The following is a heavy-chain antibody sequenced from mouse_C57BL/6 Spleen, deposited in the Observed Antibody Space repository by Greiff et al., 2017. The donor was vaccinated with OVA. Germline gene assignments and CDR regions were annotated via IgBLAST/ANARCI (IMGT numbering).Heavy chain of an antibody. CDR3: ARSPDSSGHPFAY. Sequence: VHVKQSGPELVQPGASVKISCKASGYSFTDYNMNWVKQSHGKSLEWIGVINPNYGTTGSNQKFTGKATLTVYQSSSTAYMQLNSLKSEDYAVYYCARSPDSSGHPFAYWGQGTLVTVSA. CDR2: INPNYGTT. CDR1: GYSFTDYN. J-gene: IGHJ3*01. D-gene: IGHD3-2*02. V-gene: IGHV1-39*01.